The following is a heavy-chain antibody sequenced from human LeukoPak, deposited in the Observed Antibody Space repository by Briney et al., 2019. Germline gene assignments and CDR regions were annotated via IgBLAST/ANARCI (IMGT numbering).Heavy chain of an antibody. V-gene: IGHV1-24*01. Sequence: ASVKVSCKASGYTFTGYYMHWVRQAPGKGLEWMGSFDPEDGETIYAQKFQGRVTMTEDTSTDTAYMELSSLRSEDTAVYYCATDLTRSGSYESWGQGTLVTVSS. J-gene: IGHJ4*02. CDR1: GYTFTGYY. CDR3: ATDLTRSGSYES. CDR2: FDPEDGET. D-gene: IGHD3-10*01.